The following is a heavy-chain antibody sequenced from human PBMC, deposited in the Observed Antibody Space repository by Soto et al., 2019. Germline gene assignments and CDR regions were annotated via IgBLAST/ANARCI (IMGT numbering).Heavy chain of an antibody. CDR2: IRSKANSYAT. Sequence: GGSLRLSCAASGSTFSGSAMHWVRQASGKGLEWVGRIRSKANSYATAYAASVKGRFTISRDDSKNTAYLQMNSLKTEDTAVYYCISSSSRLNNWFDPWGQGTLVTVSS. D-gene: IGHD6-6*01. CDR3: ISSSSRLNNWFDP. J-gene: IGHJ5*02. CDR1: GSTFSGSA. V-gene: IGHV3-73*01.